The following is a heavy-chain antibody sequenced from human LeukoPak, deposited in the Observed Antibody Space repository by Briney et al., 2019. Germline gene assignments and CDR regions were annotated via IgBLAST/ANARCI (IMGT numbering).Heavy chain of an antibody. Sequence: GGSLRLSCAASGFTFNSYWMSWVRQAPGKGLEWVANIKQDGSEKYYVDSVKGRFTISRDNAKNSLYLQMNSLRAEDTAVYYCARDADWATYYDFLSEKRGAFDIWGQGTMVTVSS. D-gene: IGHD3-3*01. V-gene: IGHV3-7*01. CDR3: ARDADWATYYDFLSEKRGAFDI. J-gene: IGHJ3*02. CDR1: GFTFNSYW. CDR2: IKQDGSEK.